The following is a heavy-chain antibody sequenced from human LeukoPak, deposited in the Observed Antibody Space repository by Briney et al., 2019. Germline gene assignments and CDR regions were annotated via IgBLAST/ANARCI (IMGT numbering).Heavy chain of an antibody. J-gene: IGHJ4*02. CDR2: IYYSGST. V-gene: IGHV4-59*02. CDR1: GGSVSSYY. CDR3: ARWDSGSYFLDY. D-gene: IGHD1-26*01. Sequence: PSETLSLTCTVSGGSVSSYYWNWIRQPPGKGLEWIGYIYYSGSTNYNPSLKSRVTISIDTSKNQFSLKLNSVTAADTAVYYCARWDSGSYFLDYWGQGTLVTVSS.